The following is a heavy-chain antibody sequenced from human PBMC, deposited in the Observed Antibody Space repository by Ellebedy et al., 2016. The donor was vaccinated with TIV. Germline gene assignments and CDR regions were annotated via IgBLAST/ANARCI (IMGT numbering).Heavy chain of an antibody. CDR3: ARDMGWGNERINDAFDI. D-gene: IGHD7-27*01. V-gene: IGHV3-7*01. J-gene: IGHJ3*02. CDR2: INQDATKT. Sequence: GGSLRLSCAASGFSFRSYWMTWVRQAPGKGLEWVANINQDATKTFYVDSVEGRFTISRDNAKNSLFLQMNSLRAEDTALYYCARDMGWGNERINDAFDIWGQGTTVTVSS. CDR1: GFSFRSYW.